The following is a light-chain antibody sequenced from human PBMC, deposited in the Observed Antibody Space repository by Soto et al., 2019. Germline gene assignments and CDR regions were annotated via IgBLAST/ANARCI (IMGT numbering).Light chain of an antibody. CDR2: DAS. CDR3: QQYGSSPPSST. V-gene: IGKV3-20*01. Sequence: EIVLTQSPATLSLSPGERATLSCRASQSVSSSLAWYQQKPGQAPRLLLYDASNRATGIPDRFSGSGSGTDFTLTISRLEPEDFAVYYCQQYGSSPPSSTFGQGTRLEIK. J-gene: IGKJ5*01. CDR1: QSVSSS.